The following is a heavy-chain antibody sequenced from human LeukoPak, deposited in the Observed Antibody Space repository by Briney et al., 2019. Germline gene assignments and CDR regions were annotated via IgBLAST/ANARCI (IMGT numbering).Heavy chain of an antibody. J-gene: IGHJ4*02. V-gene: IGHV4-59*08. CDR3: ARRGDGYNYPHFDY. CDR2: IYYSGST. CDR1: GSSISSYY. D-gene: IGHD5-24*01. Sequence: SETLSLTCTVSGSSISSYYWSWIRQPPGKGLEWIGYIYYSGSTNYNPSLKSRVTISVDTSKNQFSLKLNSVTAADTAVYYCARRGDGYNYPHFDYWGQGTLVTVSS.